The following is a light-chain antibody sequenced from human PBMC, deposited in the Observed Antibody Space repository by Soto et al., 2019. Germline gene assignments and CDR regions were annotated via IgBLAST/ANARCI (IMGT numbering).Light chain of an antibody. CDR3: SSYTSRSTRV. J-gene: IGLJ2*01. CDR1: SSDVGGYNY. V-gene: IGLV2-14*01. CDR2: DVS. Sequence: QSALTQPASVSGSPGQSITMSCTGTSSDVGGYNYVSWYQQHPGKAPKLMIYDVSNRPSGISNRFSGSKSGNTASLTISGLQAEDEADYYCSSYTSRSTRVFGGGTKVTVL.